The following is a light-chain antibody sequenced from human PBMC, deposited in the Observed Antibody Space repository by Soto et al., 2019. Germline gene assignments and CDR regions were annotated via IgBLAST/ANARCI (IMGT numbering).Light chain of an antibody. V-gene: IGLV2-14*01. CDR2: DVS. CDR1: SSDVGGYNY. CDR3: SSYTSSSTS. Sequence: QSELTQAASVSGSHGQSIPISCTGTSSDVGGYNYVSWYQQHPGKAPKLMIYDVSNRPSGVSNRFSGSKSGNTASLTISGLQAEDEADYYCSSYTSSSTSFGTGTKVTVL. J-gene: IGLJ1*01.